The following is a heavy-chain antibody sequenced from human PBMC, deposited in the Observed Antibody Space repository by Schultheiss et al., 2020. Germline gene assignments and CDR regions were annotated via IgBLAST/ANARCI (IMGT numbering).Heavy chain of an antibody. CDR2: IYYSGST. V-gene: IGHV4-31*03. Sequence: SETLSLTCTVSGGSISSGGYYWSWIRQHPGKGLEWIGYIYYSGSTYYNPSLKRRVTISVDTSKNQFSLKLSSVTAADTAVYYCARSNDDILTGYFDYWGQGTLVTVSS. CDR3: ARSNDDILTGYFDY. J-gene: IGHJ4*02. CDR1: GGSISSGGYY. D-gene: IGHD3-9*01.